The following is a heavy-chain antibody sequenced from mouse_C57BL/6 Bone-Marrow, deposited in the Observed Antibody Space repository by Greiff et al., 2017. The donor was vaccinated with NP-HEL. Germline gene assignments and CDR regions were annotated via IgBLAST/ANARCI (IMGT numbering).Heavy chain of an antibody. V-gene: IGHV1-82*01. CDR3: ARRAYYSNFFFDY. D-gene: IGHD2-5*01. Sequence: VKLMESGPELVKPGASVKISCKASGYAFSSSWMNWVKPRPGKGLEWIGRIYPGDGDTNYNGKFKGKATLTADKSSSTAYMQLSSLTSEDSAVYFCARRAYYSNFFFDYWGQVTTLTVSS. J-gene: IGHJ2*01. CDR1: GYAFSSSW. CDR2: IYPGDGDT.